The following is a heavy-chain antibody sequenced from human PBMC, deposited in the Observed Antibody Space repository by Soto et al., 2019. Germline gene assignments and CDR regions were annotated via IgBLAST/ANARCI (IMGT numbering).Heavy chain of an antibody. V-gene: IGHV3-21*01. CDR2: ITNSSSYK. CDR1: GFTFSSYS. D-gene: IGHD3-9*01. CDR3: ATRALRYSDWLSQGTYFDD. J-gene: IGHJ4*02. Sequence: PGGSLRLSCAASGFTFSSYSMNWVRQAPGKGLEWVSSITNSSSYKFYADSVKGRFTISRDNAKNSLYLQMNSLRAEDTAVYYCATRALRYSDWLSQGTYFDDWGQGTLVTVSS.